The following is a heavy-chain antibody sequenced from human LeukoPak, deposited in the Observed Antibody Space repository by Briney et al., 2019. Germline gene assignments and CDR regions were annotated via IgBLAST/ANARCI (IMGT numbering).Heavy chain of an antibody. J-gene: IGHJ4*02. CDR2: IYPGDSDA. V-gene: IGHV5-51*01. CDR1: GYSFTSYW. Sequence: GESLKISCKGSGYSFTSYWIGWVRQMPGKGLKWMGIIYPGDSDARYSPSFQGQVTISADKSISTAYLQWSSLEASDTAMYYCARRRDLSSGSYYPFDYWGQGTLVTVSS. D-gene: IGHD1-26*01. CDR3: ARRRDLSSGSYYPFDY.